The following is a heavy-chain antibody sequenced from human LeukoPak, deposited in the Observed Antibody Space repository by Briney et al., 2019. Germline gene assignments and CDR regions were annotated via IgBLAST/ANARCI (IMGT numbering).Heavy chain of an antibody. CDR3: ARRTISSGWYYPNWFDP. V-gene: IGHV3-11*04. CDR1: GFTFSDYY. CDR2: ISSSGSTI. J-gene: IGHJ5*02. Sequence: GGSLRLSCAASGFTFSDYYMSWIRQAPGKGLEWVSYISSSGSTIYYADSVKGRFTISRDNAKNSLYLQMNSLRAEDTAVYYCARRTISSGWYYPNWFDPWGQGTLVTVSS. D-gene: IGHD6-19*01.